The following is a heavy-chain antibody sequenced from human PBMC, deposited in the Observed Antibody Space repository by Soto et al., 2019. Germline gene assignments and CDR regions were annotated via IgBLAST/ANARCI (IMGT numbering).Heavy chain of an antibody. V-gene: IGHV3-30-3*01. CDR1: GFTFSNAW. CDR3: ARAPSGSYPEFDY. D-gene: IGHD1-26*01. J-gene: IGHJ4*02. CDR2: ITYDGSNQ. Sequence: VQLVESGGGLVKPGGSLRLSCAASGFTFSNAWMSWVRQAPGKGLEWVGVITYDGSNQYYADSVKGRFTISRDNSRNMLFLQMNSLRPDDTAVYYCARAPSGSYPEFDYWGQGTLVTVSS.